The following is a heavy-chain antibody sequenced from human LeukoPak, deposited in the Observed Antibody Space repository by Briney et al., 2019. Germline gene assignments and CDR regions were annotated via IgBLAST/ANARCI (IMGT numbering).Heavy chain of an antibody. D-gene: IGHD5-18*01. CDR1: GGSISSGGYS. Sequence: SSETLSLTCAVSGGSISSGGYSWSWIRQPPGKGLEWIGYIYHSGSTYYNPSLKSRVTISVDRSKNQFSLKLSSVTAADTAVYYCARGGMVNPFDYWGQGTLVTVSS. V-gene: IGHV4-30-2*01. CDR3: ARGGMVNPFDY. J-gene: IGHJ4*02. CDR2: IYHSGST.